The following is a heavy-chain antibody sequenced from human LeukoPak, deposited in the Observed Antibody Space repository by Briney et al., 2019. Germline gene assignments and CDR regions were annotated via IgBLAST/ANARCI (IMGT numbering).Heavy chain of an antibody. V-gene: IGHV1-69*04. J-gene: IGHJ4*02. CDR2: IIPNLGTT. D-gene: IGHD3-22*01. CDR1: GGTSNSHA. Sequence: SVKVSCKASGGTSNSHAISWVRQAPGQGLEWMGRIIPNLGTTNRAQNFQDRVTLTADKSTNTAYMELTSLTSDDTAVYYCATTNDRGGYQWGDFFDFWGRGTLVTVSS. CDR3: ATTNDRGGYQWGDFFDF.